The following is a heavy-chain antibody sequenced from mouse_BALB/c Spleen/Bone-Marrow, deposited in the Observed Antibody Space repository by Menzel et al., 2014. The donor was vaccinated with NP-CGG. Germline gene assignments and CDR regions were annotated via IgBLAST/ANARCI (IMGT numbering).Heavy chain of an antibody. V-gene: IGHV1-18*01. CDR3: ARREGGPFDY. CDR1: GYSFTGYT. CDR2: INPYNGGT. Sequence: EVHLVESGPELVKPGASMKISCKASGYSFTGYTMNWVKQSHGKNLEWIGLINPYNGGTTYSQKYKGKATLTVDKSSSTAYMELLSLTSEDSAVYFCARREGGPFDYWGQGTTLTVSS. J-gene: IGHJ2*01.